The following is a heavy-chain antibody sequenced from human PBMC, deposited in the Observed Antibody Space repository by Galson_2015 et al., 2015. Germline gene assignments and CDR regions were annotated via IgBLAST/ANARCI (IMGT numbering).Heavy chain of an antibody. Sequence: LVKPTQTLTLTCTFSGFSLSTSGVGVGWIRQPPGKALEWLAVIYWDDDKRYSPSLKNRLTIIKDTSRNQVVLTMTNMDPVDTATYHCAHRDTARGPAWDTGYFDYWGQGTLVTVSS. V-gene: IGHV2-5*02. J-gene: IGHJ4*02. CDR3: AHRDTARGPAWDTGYFDY. CDR2: IYWDDDK. CDR1: GFSLSTSGVG. D-gene: IGHD1-26*01.